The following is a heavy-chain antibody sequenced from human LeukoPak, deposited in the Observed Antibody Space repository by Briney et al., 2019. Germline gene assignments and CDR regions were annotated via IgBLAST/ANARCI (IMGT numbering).Heavy chain of an antibody. Sequence: PGGSLRLSCAASRFTFSSYWMHWVRQAPGKGLVWVSRIDTDGSTTTYADSVKGRFTISRDNAKNTLYLQMNSLRAEDTAVYYCARATYYYMDVWGKGTTVTVSS. V-gene: IGHV3-74*01. CDR1: RFTFSSYW. CDR3: ARATYYYMDV. J-gene: IGHJ6*03. CDR2: IDTDGSTT.